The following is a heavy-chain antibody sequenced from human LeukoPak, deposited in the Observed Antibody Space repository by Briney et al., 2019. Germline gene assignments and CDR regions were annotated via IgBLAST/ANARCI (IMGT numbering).Heavy chain of an antibody. CDR1: GYTFTSYG. D-gene: IGHD3-10*01. CDR3: ARVPGLWFGELFHDY. CDR2: ISAYNGNT. V-gene: IGHV1-18*01. J-gene: IGHJ4*02. Sequence: ASVKVSCKASGYTFTSYGISWVRQAPGQGLEWMGWISAYNGNTNYAQKLQGRVTMTTDTSTSAAYMELRSLRSDDTAVYYCARVPGLWFGELFHDYWGQGTLVTVSS.